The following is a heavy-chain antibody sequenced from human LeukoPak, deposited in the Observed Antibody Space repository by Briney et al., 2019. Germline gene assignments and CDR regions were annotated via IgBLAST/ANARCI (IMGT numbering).Heavy chain of an antibody. V-gene: IGHV1-69*01. CDR1: GVTFSSYS. Sequence: WASVKVSCKASGVTFSSYSIRWVRQAPGQGLEWMGEIIAIFGTANYAQKFKGRVTITAEESRSTADVALRSLRSGDTVVYYCAAEVSCSHAFDIWGQGTMVTVSS. CDR3: AAEVSCSHAFDI. CDR2: IIAIFGTA. J-gene: IGHJ3*02. D-gene: IGHD2-15*01.